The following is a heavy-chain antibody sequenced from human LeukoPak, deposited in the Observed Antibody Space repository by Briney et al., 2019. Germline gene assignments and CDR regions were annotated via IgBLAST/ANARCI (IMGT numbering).Heavy chain of an antibody. CDR1: GGSISSYY. CDR3: AREGTDQYYYYYMDV. J-gene: IGHJ6*03. CDR2: IYYSGST. D-gene: IGHD3-10*01. Sequence: SETLFLTCTVSGGSISSYYWSWIRQSPGKGLEWIGYIYYSGSTNYNPSLKSRVTISVDTSKNQFSLRLSSVTAADTAVYYCAREGTDQYYYYYMDVWGKGTTVTVSS. V-gene: IGHV4-59*01.